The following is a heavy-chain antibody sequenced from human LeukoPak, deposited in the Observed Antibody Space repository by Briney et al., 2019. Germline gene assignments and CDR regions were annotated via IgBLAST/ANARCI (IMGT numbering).Heavy chain of an antibody. D-gene: IGHD4-17*01. CDR1: GYSISTGYY. J-gene: IGHJ5*02. CDR3: ARIGLRLRNWFDP. CDR2: IYYSGST. V-gene: IGHV4-38-2*02. Sequence: SETLSLTCTVSGYSISTGYYWDWIRQPPGKGLEWIGSIYYSGSTYYNPSLKSRVTISVDTSKNQFSLKLSSVTAADTAVYYCARIGLRLRNWFDPWGQGTLVTVSS.